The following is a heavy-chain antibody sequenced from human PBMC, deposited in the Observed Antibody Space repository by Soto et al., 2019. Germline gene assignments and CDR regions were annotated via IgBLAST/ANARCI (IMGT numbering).Heavy chain of an antibody. CDR3: ARGHPSAGYSSGSDY. V-gene: IGHV3-21*01. J-gene: IGHJ4*02. D-gene: IGHD6-19*01. CDR2: ISSSSYI. Sequence: EVQLVESGGGLVKPGGSLRLSCAASGFTFSSYSMNWVRQAPGKGLEWVSSISSSSYIYYADSVKGRFTISRDNAKNSLYLQMNSLRAEDTAVYYCARGHPSAGYSSGSDYWGQGTLVTVSS. CDR1: GFTFSSYS.